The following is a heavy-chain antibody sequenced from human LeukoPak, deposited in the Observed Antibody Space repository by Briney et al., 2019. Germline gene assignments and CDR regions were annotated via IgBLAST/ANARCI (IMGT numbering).Heavy chain of an antibody. D-gene: IGHD3-22*01. V-gene: IGHV1-69*06. J-gene: IGHJ1*01. Sequence: SVKVSCKSSGGTFSSYGISWVRQAPGQGLEWMARIIPIFGTTNYAQKFQGRVTITADTSTSIAYMDLRSLRSEDTAVYYCARDYYYDSSGYHPAEYFNHWGQGTLVTVSS. CDR2: IIPIFGTT. CDR3: ARDYYYDSSGYHPAEYFNH. CDR1: GGTFSSYG.